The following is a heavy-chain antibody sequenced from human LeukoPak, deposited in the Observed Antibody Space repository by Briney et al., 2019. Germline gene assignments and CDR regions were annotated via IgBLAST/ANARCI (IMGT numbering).Heavy chain of an antibody. J-gene: IGHJ6*03. CDR1: GGTFSSYA. Sequence: VKVSCKASGGTFSSYAISWVRQAPGQGLEWMGGIIPIFGTANYAQKFQGRVTITADESTSTAYMELSSLRSEDTAVYYCARESRQLVGSRSRYYYYYMDVWGKGTTVTVSS. D-gene: IGHD6-6*01. CDR3: ARESRQLVGSRSRYYYYYMDV. V-gene: IGHV1-69*01. CDR2: IIPIFGTA.